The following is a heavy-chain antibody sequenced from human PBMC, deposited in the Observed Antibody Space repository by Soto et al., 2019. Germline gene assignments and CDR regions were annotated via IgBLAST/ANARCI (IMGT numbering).Heavy chain of an antibody. CDR2: IYYSGST. Sequence: QVQLQESGPGLVKPSQTLSLTCTVSGGSISSGGYYWSWIRQHPGKGLEWIGYIYYSGSTYYNPSLKSRVTISXXXSXXXXXXXXXXXXXXXXXXXXXXXXXXXXXXXXXXXGQGTTVTVSS. V-gene: IGHV4-31*03. CDR1: GGSISSGGYY. J-gene: IGHJ6*02. CDR3: XXXXXXXXXXXXXX.